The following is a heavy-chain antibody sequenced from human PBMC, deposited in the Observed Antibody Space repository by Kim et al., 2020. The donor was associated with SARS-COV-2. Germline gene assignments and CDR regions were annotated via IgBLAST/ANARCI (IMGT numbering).Heavy chain of an antibody. CDR1: GFTFSSYS. CDR3: AKVRGVISSYYYYYYGMDV. J-gene: IGHJ6*02. D-gene: IGHD3-10*01. Sequence: GGSLRLSCAASGFTFSSYSMHWVRQAPGKGLEWVAVISYDGSNKYYADSVKGRFTISRDNSKNTLYLQMNSLRAEDTAVYYCAKVRGVISSYYYYYYGMDVWGQVATVTVSS. V-gene: IGHV3-30*18. CDR2: ISYDGSNK.